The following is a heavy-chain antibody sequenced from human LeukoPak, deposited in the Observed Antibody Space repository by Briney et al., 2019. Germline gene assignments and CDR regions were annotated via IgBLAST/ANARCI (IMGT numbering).Heavy chain of an antibody. J-gene: IGHJ4*02. D-gene: IGHD3-10*01. CDR2: IYSGGST. CDR3: ARDRYYYGSGSYIPVL. Sequence: GGSLRLSCAASGFTVSSNYMSWVRQAPGKGLEWVSVIYSGGSTYYADSVKGRFTISRDNSKNTLYLQMNSLRAEDTAVYYCARDRYYYGSGSYIPVLWGQGTLVTVSS. CDR1: GFTVSSNY. V-gene: IGHV3-53*05.